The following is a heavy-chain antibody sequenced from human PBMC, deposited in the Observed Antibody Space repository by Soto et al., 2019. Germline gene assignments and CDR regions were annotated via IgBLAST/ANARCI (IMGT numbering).Heavy chain of an antibody. CDR1: GFTFSSYA. CDR3: TMDIFDY. CDR2: ISYDGSNK. Sequence: GGSLRLSCAASGFTFSSYAMHWVRQAPGKGLEWVAVISYDGSNKYYADSVKGRFTISRDNSKNTLYLQMNSLRAEDTAVYYCTMDIFDYWGQGTLVTVSS. V-gene: IGHV3-30-3*01. D-gene: IGHD3-10*01. J-gene: IGHJ4*02.